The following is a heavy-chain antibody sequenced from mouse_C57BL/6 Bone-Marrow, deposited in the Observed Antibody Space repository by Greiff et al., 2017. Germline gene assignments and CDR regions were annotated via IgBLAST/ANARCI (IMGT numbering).Heavy chain of an antibody. CDR1: GYTFTSYW. V-gene: IGHV1-53*01. CDR2: INPSNGGT. Sequence: QVQIKQPGTKLVKPGASVKLSCKDSGYTFTSYWLHWVKQRPGQGLEWIGNINPSNGGTNSNEKFKSKATLTVDKSSSTAYMQLSSLTSEDSAVYYCARWGGVWFAYWGQGTLVTVSA. J-gene: IGHJ3*01. CDR3: ARWGGVWFAY.